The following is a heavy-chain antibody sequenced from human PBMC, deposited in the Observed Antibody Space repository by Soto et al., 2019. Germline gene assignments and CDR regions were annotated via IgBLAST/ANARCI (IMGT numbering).Heavy chain of an antibody. J-gene: IGHJ2*01. D-gene: IGHD3-22*01. Sequence: DVQLLEAGGGLVQPGGSLRLSCAASGFTFSSYDMSWVRQAAGKGLEWVSAISGRGGSTYYADSVKGRFTISRDNSKNTLYLQMNSLRAEDTAVYYCAKDAYYYDSSGRLDWYFDLWGRGTLVTVSS. CDR3: AKDAYYYDSSGRLDWYFDL. CDR2: ISGRGGST. CDR1: GFTFSSYD. V-gene: IGHV3-23*01.